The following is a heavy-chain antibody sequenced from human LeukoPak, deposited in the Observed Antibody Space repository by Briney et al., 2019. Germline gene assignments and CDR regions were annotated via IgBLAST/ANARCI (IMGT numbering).Heavy chain of an antibody. D-gene: IGHD3-22*01. CDR1: GFTFSSYG. J-gene: IGHJ4*02. CDR2: IRCDGSNK. Sequence: GGSLRLSRAASGFTFSSYGMHWVRQAPGKGLEWVAFIRCDGSNKYYADSVKGRFTISRDNSKNTLYLQMNSLRAEDTAVYYCAKDYYYDSSGYRLALYYFDYWGQGTLVTVSS. V-gene: IGHV3-30*02. CDR3: AKDYYYDSSGYRLALYYFDY.